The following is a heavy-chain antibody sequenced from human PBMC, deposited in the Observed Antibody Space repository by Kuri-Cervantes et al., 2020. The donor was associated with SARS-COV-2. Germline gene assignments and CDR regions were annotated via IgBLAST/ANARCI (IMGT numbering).Heavy chain of an antibody. CDR2: VSYEGTIQ. CDR3: AREEVVPAAVRGYFYRYGMGV. D-gene: IGHD2-2*01. Sequence: LSLTCAASGFSLNNFGIHWVRQAPGKGLEWVSLVSYEGTIQSYADSVKGRFTVSRDNSKNTVFLEMNSLRTGDTAVYYCAREEVVPAAVRGYFYRYGMGVWGQGTTVTVSS. V-gene: IGHV3-30*03. J-gene: IGHJ6*02. CDR1: GFSLNNFG.